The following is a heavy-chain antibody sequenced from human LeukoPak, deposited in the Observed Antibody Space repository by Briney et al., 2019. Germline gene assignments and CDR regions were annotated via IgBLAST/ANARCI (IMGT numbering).Heavy chain of an antibody. CDR2: IIPIFGTA. Sequence: ASVKVSCKASGGTFSSYAISWVRQAPGQGLEWMGGIIPIFGTANYAQKFQGRVTITTDESTSTAYMELSSLRSEDTAVYYCARGPPCSGGSCYSRANYYYYMDVWGKGTTVTVSS. D-gene: IGHD2-15*01. J-gene: IGHJ6*03. V-gene: IGHV1-69*05. CDR1: GGTFSSYA. CDR3: ARGPPCSGGSCYSRANYYYYMDV.